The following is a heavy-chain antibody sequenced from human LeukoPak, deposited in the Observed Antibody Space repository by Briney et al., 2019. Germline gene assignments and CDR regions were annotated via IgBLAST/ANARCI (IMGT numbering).Heavy chain of an antibody. Sequence: SETLSLTCTVSGGSISSYYWSWIRQPPGKGLERIGRIYTNGSTNYNPHLNRRVTMSIATSNNQTSLKLRSVTAADTAASYYARSLVEATPWFDPGGQGTLVSVSS. D-gene: IGHD1-26*01. CDR2: IYTNGST. J-gene: IGHJ5*02. CDR3: ARSLVEATPWFDP. V-gene: IGHV4-4*07. CDR1: GGSISSYY.